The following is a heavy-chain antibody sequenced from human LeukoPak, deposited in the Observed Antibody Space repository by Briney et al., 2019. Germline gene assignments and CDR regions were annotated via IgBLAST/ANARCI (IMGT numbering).Heavy chain of an antibody. V-gene: IGHV4-34*01. J-gene: IGHJ6*02. CDR2: INHSGST. CDR1: GGSISSYY. CDR3: ARDRRAVAGTWYYYGMDV. Sequence: SETLSLTCTVSGGSISSYYWSWIRQPPGKGLEWIGEINHSGSTNYNPSLKSRVTISVDTSKNQFSLKLSSVTAADTAVYYCARDRRAVAGTWYYYGMDVWGQGTTVTVSS. D-gene: IGHD6-19*01.